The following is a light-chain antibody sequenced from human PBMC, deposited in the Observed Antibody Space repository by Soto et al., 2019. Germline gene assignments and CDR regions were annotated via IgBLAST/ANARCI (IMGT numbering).Light chain of an antibody. CDR2: EGS. CDR3: HSYAGSSTEV. V-gene: IGLV2-23*01. J-gene: IGLJ1*01. Sequence: QSALTQPASVSGSPGQSITISCTGTSSDVGSYNLVSWYQQHPGKAPKLMIYEGSKRPSGVPNRFSGSKSGNTASLAISGLQAEDEADYYCHSYAGSSTEVFGTGTKLTVL. CDR1: SSDVGSYNL.